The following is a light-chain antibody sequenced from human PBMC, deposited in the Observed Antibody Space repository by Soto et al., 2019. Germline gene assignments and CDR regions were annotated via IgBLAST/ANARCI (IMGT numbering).Light chain of an antibody. CDR3: LQHNTYPYT. Sequence: DLQMTQSPSSLSASLGDRVTITCRASQDIRNDLGWYQQRPGRAPKRLIYAASTLQGGVPSRFSGSGSGTEFALTISGLQPEDFATYYCLQHNTYPYTFGQGTKVEIK. CDR2: AAS. CDR1: QDIRND. J-gene: IGKJ2*01. V-gene: IGKV1-17*01.